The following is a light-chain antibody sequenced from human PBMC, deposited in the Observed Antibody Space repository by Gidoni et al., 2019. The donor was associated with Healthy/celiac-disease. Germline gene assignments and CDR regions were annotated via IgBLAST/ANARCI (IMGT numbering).Light chain of an antibody. CDR2: DPS. CDR1: QSASSY. CDR3: QQRSKWPLT. Sequence: ELVLTQSPATLSLSPGERATLSCRASQSASSYLAWYQQKPGQAPRLLIYDPSNRATGIPARLSGSGSGTDFTLTISSLEPEDFAVYYCQQRSKWPLTFGGGTKVEIK. V-gene: IGKV3-11*01. J-gene: IGKJ4*01.